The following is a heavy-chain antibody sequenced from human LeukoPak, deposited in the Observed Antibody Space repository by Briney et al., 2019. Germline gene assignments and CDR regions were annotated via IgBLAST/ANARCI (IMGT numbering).Heavy chain of an antibody. CDR1: GGSISSYY. D-gene: IGHD6-19*01. V-gene: IGHV4-59*08. CDR2: IYYSGST. Sequence: SETLSLTCTVSGGSISSYYWSWIRQPPGKGLEWIGYIYYSGSTNYNPSLKSRVTISVDTSKNQFSLKLSSVTAADTAVYYCARHTPLFRPGSGLFDYWGQGTLVTVSS. CDR3: ARHTPLFRPGSGLFDY. J-gene: IGHJ4*02.